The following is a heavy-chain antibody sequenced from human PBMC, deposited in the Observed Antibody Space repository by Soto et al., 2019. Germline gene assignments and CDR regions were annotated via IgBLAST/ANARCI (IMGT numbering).Heavy chain of an antibody. CDR2: ISYNGNT. CDR1: GDSISSGAYY. D-gene: IGHD2-21*01. V-gene: IGHV4-31*03. CDR3: ARESEFMSGEIP. Sequence: QVQLLESGPGLVRPSQTLALTCTVSGDSISSGAYYWSWIRQYPGKGLEWIGYISYNGNTLYSSSLKSRGTISIDRSKNQFSLKLTSMTAADTALYYCARESEFMSGEIPWGQVTLVTVSS. J-gene: IGHJ5*02.